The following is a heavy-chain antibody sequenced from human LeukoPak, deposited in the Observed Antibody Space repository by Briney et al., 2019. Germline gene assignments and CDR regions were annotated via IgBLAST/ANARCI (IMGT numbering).Heavy chain of an antibody. Sequence: ASVKVSCKASGYTFTSYYMHWVRQAPGQGLEWMGIINPSGGSTNYAQKFQGRVTMTRDTSISTAYMELSRLRSDDTAVYYCAREDISSGWYFGGQGTLVTVSS. CDR1: GYTFTSYY. CDR3: AREDISSGWYF. V-gene: IGHV1-46*01. J-gene: IGHJ4*02. D-gene: IGHD6-19*01. CDR2: INPSGGST.